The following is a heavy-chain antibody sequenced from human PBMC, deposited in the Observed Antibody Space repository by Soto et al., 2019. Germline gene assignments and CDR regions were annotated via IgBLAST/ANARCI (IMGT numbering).Heavy chain of an antibody. CDR3: AKRRGEGYFDL. J-gene: IGHJ2*01. V-gene: IGHV3-23*01. D-gene: IGHD7-27*01. Sequence: EVQLLESGGGLVPPGGSLRLSCAASGFIFSNFVMGWVRRAPGKGLEWVSAIGGTSGSTYNAGSVKGRFTISRDNSKNTLSLQMNSLRAEDTAVYYCAKRRGEGYFDLWGRGTLATVSS. CDR2: IGGTSGST. CDR1: GFIFSNFV.